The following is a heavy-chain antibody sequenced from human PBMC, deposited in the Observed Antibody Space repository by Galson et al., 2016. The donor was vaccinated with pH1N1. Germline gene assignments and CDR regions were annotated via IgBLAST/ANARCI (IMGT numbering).Heavy chain of an antibody. D-gene: IGHD2-21*02. CDR2: IIPIFRRA. CDR3: ARLDGGDLNY. V-gene: IGHV1-69*13. Sequence: SVKVSCKASGVTFSSYVISWVRQAPGQGLEWMGGIIPIFRRAKYAQKFQGRVTITADESTSVAFMEVTSLTSEDTAVYYCARLDGGDLNYWGQGTLVTVTP. J-gene: IGHJ4*02. CDR1: GVTFSSYV.